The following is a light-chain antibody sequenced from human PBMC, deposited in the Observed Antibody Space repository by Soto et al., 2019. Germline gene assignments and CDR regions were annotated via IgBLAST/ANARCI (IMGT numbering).Light chain of an antibody. J-gene: IGKJ4*01. CDR1: ENISRY. CDR2: DAS. V-gene: IGKV3-11*01. CDR3: QQRGSYPLA. Sequence: EIVLTQSPAALSLSPGERATLSCRASENISRYLAWYQQKPGQAPRLLIYDASNRATGIPVRFSGSGSGTAFTLTASSLEPEDFAVYYCQQRGSYPLAFGGGTKVDIQ.